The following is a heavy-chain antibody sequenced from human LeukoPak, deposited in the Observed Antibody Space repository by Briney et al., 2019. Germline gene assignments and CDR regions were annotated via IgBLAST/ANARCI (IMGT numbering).Heavy chain of an antibody. CDR3: ARVTSDSSGYLATIDY. Sequence: PSETLSLTCTVSGGSISSYYWSWIRQPPGKGLEWIGYIYYSGSTNYNPSLKSRVTISVDTSKNQFSLKLSSVTAADTAVYYCARVTSDSSGYLATIDYWGQGTLVTVSS. D-gene: IGHD3-22*01. CDR2: IYYSGST. J-gene: IGHJ4*02. V-gene: IGHV4-59*01. CDR1: GGSISSYY.